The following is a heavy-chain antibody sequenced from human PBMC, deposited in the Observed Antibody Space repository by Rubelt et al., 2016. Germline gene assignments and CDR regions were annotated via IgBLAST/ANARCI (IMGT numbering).Heavy chain of an antibody. CDR3: AREIAAAGKLYYYCYMDV. Sequence: GLEWVSVIYSGGSTYYADSVKGRFTISRDNSKNTLYLQMNSLRAEDTAVYYCAREIAAAGKLYYYCYMDVWGKGTTVTVSS. J-gene: IGHJ6*03. V-gene: IGHV3-66*01. CDR2: IYSGGST. D-gene: IGHD6-13*01.